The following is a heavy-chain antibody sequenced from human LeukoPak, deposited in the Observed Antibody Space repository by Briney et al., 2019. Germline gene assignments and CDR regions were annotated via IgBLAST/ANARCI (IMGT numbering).Heavy chain of an antibody. CDR1: GGSISSSSYY. CDR3: ARSLVAAQLLLSNWFDP. D-gene: IGHD2-2*01. V-gene: IGHV4-39*01. CDR2: IYYSGST. J-gene: IGHJ5*02. Sequence: SETLSLTCTVSGGSISSSSYYWGWIRQPPGKGLEWIGSIYYSGSTYYNPSLKSRVTISVDTSKNQFSLKLSSVTAADTAVYYCARSLVAAQLLLSNWFDPWGQGTLVTVSS.